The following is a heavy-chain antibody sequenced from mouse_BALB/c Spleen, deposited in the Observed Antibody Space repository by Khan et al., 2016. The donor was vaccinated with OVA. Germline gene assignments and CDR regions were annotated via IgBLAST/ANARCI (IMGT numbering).Heavy chain of an antibody. CDR3: AKNRNGYFDY. J-gene: IGHJ2*01. CDR2: IWSGGIT. D-gene: IGHD1-1*02. CDR1: GFSLTNYG. Sequence: QMQLEESGPGLVQPSQSLSITCTVSGFSLTNYGVHWVRQSPGKGLEWLGVIWSGGITDYNETFISRLSISKDISKSQVFFKMNSLQANGTAIYYCAKNRNGYFDYWGQGTTLTVSS. V-gene: IGHV2-2*02.